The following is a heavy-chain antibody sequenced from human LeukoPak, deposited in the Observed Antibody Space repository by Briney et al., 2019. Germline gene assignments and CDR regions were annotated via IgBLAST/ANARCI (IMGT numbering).Heavy chain of an antibody. D-gene: IGHD3-16*01. Sequence: ASMKVSCKASGYSFTGYFIHWVRQAPGQGLEWVAWINSNSGATHFAQKFQGRVTMTRDTSVSTAYMELSRLTSDDTAVYYCARGPLGGANDYWGQGTLVTVSS. V-gene: IGHV1-2*02. CDR3: ARGPLGGANDY. CDR2: INSNSGAT. J-gene: IGHJ4*02. CDR1: GYSFTGYF.